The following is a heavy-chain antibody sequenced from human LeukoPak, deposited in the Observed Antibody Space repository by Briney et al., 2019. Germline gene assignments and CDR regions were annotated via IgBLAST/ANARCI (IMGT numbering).Heavy chain of an antibody. CDR1: GFTFSSYW. J-gene: IGHJ4*02. V-gene: IGHV3-7*01. CDR3: ASGNSFDY. D-gene: IGHD1-1*01. Sequence: QTGGSLRLSCAASGFTFSSYWMSWVRQAPGKGLEWVANIHHDGGQKFYVESVEGRFTISRDDAKDSVCLHMNSLRADDTAVYYCASGNSFDYWGQGTLVTVSS. CDR2: IHHDGGQK.